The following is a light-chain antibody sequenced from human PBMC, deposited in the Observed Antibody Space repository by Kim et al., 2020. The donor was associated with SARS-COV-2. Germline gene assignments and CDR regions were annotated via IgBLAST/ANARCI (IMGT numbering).Light chain of an antibody. CDR3: QQYNTFLT. CDR1: QNIDKW. CDR2: KAS. Sequence: LSASVGDRVTITCRASQNIDKWLAWYQQKPGKAPKVLIYKASTLESGVPSRFGGSGSGTEFTLTISSLQPDDTATYYCQQYNTFLTFGGGTKLEI. J-gene: IGKJ4*01. V-gene: IGKV1-5*03.